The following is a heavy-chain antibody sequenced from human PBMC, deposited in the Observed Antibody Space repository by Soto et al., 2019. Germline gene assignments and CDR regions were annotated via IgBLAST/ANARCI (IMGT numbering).Heavy chain of an antibody. J-gene: IGHJ4*02. CDR3: AKDEWDYKGDY. Sequence: QVQLVESGGGVVQPGRSLRLSCAASGFTFSSYGMHWVRQAPGKGLEWVAVISYDGSNKYYADSVKGRFTISRDNSKNTLYLQMNSLRAEDTAVYYCAKDEWDYKGDYWGQGTLVTVSS. V-gene: IGHV3-30*18. CDR1: GFTFSSYG. CDR2: ISYDGSNK. D-gene: IGHD1-26*01.